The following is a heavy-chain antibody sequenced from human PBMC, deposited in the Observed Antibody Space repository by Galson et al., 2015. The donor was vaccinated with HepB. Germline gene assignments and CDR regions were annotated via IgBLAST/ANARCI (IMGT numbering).Heavy chain of an antibody. CDR3: ARDDYGDAAGY. J-gene: IGHJ4*02. Sequence: SLRLSCAASGFTFSSYWMHWVRQAPGKGLVWVSRINSDGSSTSYADSVKGRFTISRGNAKNTLYLQMNSLRAEDTAVYYCARDDYGDAAGYWGQGTLVTVSS. V-gene: IGHV3-74*01. CDR2: INSDGSST. D-gene: IGHD4-17*01. CDR1: GFTFSSYW.